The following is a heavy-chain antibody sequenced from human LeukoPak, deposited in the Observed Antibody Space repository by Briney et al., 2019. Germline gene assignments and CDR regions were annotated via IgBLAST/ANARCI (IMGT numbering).Heavy chain of an antibody. Sequence: SETLSLTCTVSGGSISSYYWSWIRQPPGKGLEWIGYIYYSGSTNYNPSLRSRVTISVDTSKNQFSLKLSSVTAADTAVYYCASSGPIYGSGSRYYYYYGMDVWGQGTTATVSS. CDR1: GGSISSYY. CDR2: IYYSGST. D-gene: IGHD3-10*01. V-gene: IGHV4-59*01. CDR3: ASSGPIYGSGSRYYYYYGMDV. J-gene: IGHJ6*02.